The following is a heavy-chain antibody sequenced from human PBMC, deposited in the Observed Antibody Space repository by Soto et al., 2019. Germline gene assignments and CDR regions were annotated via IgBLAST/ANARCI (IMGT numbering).Heavy chain of an antibody. CDR1: GFTFSRYD. CDR2: IGTSGDT. J-gene: IGHJ5*02. V-gene: IGHV3-13*04. Sequence: EVQVVESGGGLVQPGGSLRLSCAASGFTFSRYDMHWVRQATGRGLEWVSGIGTSGDTYYAGSVKGRFTLSREHAKNSVYLQMNSLSAGDTAVYYCARGALGFDPWGQGTLVAVSS. CDR3: ARGALGFDP. D-gene: IGHD6-6*01.